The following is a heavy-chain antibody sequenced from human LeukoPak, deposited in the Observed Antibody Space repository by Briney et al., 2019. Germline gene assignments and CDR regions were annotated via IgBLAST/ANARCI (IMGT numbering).Heavy chain of an antibody. D-gene: IGHD2/OR15-2a*01. CDR3: ARYEGLLVIVFDY. CDR2: IYYSGST. J-gene: IGHJ4*02. Sequence: SETLSLTCTVSGGSISSSSYYWGWIRQPPGKGLEWIGSIYYSGSTYYNPSLKSRVTISVDTSKNQFSLKLSSVTAADTAVYYCARYEGLLVIVFDYWGQGTLVTVSS. V-gene: IGHV4-39*01. CDR1: GGSISSSSYY.